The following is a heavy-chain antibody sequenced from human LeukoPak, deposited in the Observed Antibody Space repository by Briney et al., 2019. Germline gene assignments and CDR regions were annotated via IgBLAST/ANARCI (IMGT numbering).Heavy chain of an antibody. CDR1: GGSISSGSYY. J-gene: IGHJ6*02. CDR3: VSGERGYSYGSSFYYYYGMDV. CDR2: IYTSGST. Sequence: SETLSLTCTVSGGSISSGSYYWSWIRQPAGKGLEWIGRIYTSGSTNYNPSLKSRVTISVDTSKNQFSLKLSSVTAADTAVYYCVSGERGYSYGSSFYYYYGMDVWGQGTTVTVSS. D-gene: IGHD5-18*01. V-gene: IGHV4-61*02.